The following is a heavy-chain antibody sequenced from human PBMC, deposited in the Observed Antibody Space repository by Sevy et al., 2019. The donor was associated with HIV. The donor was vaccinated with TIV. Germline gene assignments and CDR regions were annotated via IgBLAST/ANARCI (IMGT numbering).Heavy chain of an antibody. D-gene: IGHD2-2*01. CDR1: GDSIINYY. CDR3: ASVVVVPAAKYFYFYYMDV. V-gene: IGHV4-59*01. CDR2: IYNSGST. J-gene: IGHJ6*03. Sequence: PETLSLTCTVSGDSIINYYGSWIRQPPGKGLEWIGYIYNSGSTNYNPSLKSRVTISVDTSKNQFSLKLSSVTAADTAVYYCASVVVVPAAKYFYFYYMDVWGKGTTVTVSS.